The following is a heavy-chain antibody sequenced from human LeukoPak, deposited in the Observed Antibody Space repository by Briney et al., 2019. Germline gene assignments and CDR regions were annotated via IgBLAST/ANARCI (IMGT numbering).Heavy chain of an antibody. Sequence: GGSLRLSCAASGFTFSSYSMNWVRQAPGKGLEWVSSISSSSSYIYYADSVKGRFTISRDNAKNSLYLQMNSLRAEDTALYYCAKGPDCGGDCYNYYFDYWGQGTLVTVSS. CDR2: ISSSSSYI. V-gene: IGHV3-21*04. D-gene: IGHD2-21*02. CDR3: AKGPDCGGDCYNYYFDY. CDR1: GFTFSSYS. J-gene: IGHJ4*02.